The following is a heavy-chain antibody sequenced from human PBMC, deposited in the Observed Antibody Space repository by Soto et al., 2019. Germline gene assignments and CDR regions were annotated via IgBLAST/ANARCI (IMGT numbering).Heavy chain of an antibody. D-gene: IGHD2-15*01. J-gene: IGHJ4*02. CDR3: AKGDCSGGSCYRGFDY. CDR2: ISGSGATT. V-gene: IGHV3-23*01. Sequence: VSLRLSCGGSGFTFSNYAMTWVRQAPGKGLEWVSSISGSGATTYYADSVQGRFTISRDNSKNTLSLQMYSLRAEDTAVYYCAKGDCSGGSCYRGFDYWGQGTLVTVSS. CDR1: GFTFSNYA.